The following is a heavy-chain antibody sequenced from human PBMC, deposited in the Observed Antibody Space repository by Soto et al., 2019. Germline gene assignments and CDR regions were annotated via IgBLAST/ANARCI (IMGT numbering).Heavy chain of an antibody. Sequence: PGGSLRLSCAASGFTFSSYAMHWVRRAPGKGLEWVAVISYDGSNKYYADSVKGRFTISRDNSKNTLYLQMNSLRAEDTAVYYCARDREGGYVSYYFDYWGQGTLVTVSS. J-gene: IGHJ4*02. CDR3: ARDREGGYVSYYFDY. CDR2: ISYDGSNK. D-gene: IGHD5-12*01. CDR1: GFTFSSYA. V-gene: IGHV3-30-3*01.